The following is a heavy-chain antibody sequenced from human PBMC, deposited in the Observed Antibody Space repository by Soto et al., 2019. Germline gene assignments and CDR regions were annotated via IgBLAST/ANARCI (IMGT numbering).Heavy chain of an antibody. CDR2: ISGSGGNT. CDR3: TRDESTSDAFDI. D-gene: IGHD4-17*01. CDR1: AFTFTTSP. V-gene: IGHV3-23*01. J-gene: IGHJ3*02. Sequence: GGSLRLSCAASAFTFTTSPMSWVRQAPGKGLEWVSGISGSGGNTYYADSVKGRFTISRDNSKNTLYLQMNNLRAEDTALYYCTRDESTSDAFDIWGQGTMVTVSS.